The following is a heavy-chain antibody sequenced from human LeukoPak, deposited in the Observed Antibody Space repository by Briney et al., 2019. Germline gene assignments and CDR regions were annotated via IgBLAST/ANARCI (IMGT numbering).Heavy chain of an antibody. J-gene: IGHJ4*02. D-gene: IGHD3-22*01. V-gene: IGHV3-43*01. CDR1: RFTLFDYT. CDR3: AKGHSGYGTTGYFDY. Sequence: GGSPRLSPVPSRFTLFDYTMHLGPASSGEGVGIVSLVCWDGGSTYYADSVKGRFTISRDNSKNSLYLQMNSLRTEDTALYYCAKGHSGYGTTGYFDYWGQGTLVTVSS. CDR2: VCWDGGST.